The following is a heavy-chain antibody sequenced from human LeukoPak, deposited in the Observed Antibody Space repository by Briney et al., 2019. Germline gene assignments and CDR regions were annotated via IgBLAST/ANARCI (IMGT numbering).Heavy chain of an antibody. CDR3: ARVPPGAFSWFDP. CDR1: GGSISGTSYY. J-gene: IGHJ5*02. CDR2: IYYSGST. D-gene: IGHD2-2*01. V-gene: IGHV4-61*05. Sequence: SETLSLTCTVSGGSISGTSYYWGWIRQPPGKGLEWIGYIYYSGSTNYNPSLKSRVTISVDTSKNQFSLKLSSVTAADTAVYYCARVPPGAFSWFDPWGQGTLVTVSS.